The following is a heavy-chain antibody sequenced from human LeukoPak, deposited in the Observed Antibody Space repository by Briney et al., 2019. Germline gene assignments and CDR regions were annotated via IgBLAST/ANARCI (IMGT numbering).Heavy chain of an antibody. D-gene: IGHD1-26*01. V-gene: IGHV4-4*02. CDR2: IYHSGST. J-gene: IGHJ5*02. Sequence: SGTLSLTCAVSGGSISSSNWWSWVRQPPGKGLEWIGEIYHSGSTNYNPSLKSRVTISVDKSKNQFSLKLSSVTAADTAVYYCARAEYGWDGSIVGATYYSWGQGTLVTVSS. CDR3: ARAEYGWDGSIVGATYYS. CDR1: GGSISSSNW.